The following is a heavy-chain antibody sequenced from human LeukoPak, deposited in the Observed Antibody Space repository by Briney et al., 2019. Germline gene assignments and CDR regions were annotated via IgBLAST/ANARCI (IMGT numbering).Heavy chain of an antibody. CDR3: ATQSRGTVDN. D-gene: IGHD3-16*01. V-gene: IGHV1-2*02. CDR1: RYTFTGYY. Sequence: GASVKVSFKASRYTFTGYYIHWVRQAPGQGLEWMGWSNPKSGGTNYAQKFPGRVSMTRDTSISTAYMELSRLRSDDTAVYYCATQSRGTVDNWGQVTLVTVSS. CDR2: SNPKSGGT. J-gene: IGHJ4*02.